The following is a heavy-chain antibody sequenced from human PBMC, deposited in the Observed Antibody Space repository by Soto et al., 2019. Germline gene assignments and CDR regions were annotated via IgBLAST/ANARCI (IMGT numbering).Heavy chain of an antibody. V-gene: IGHV3-23*01. CDR3: ARPLGYCSSTSCHYYFDY. J-gene: IGHJ4*02. CDR1: GFTFSSYA. Sequence: PGGSLRLSCAASGFTFSSYAMSWVRQAPGKGLEWVSAISGSGGSTYYADSVKGRFTISRDNSKNTLYLQMNSLRAEDTAVYYCARPLGYCSSTSCHYYFDYWGQGTLVTVSS. D-gene: IGHD2-2*01. CDR2: ISGSGGST.